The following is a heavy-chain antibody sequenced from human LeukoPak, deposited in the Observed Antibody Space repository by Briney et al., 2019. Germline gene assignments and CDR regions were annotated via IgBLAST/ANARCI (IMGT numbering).Heavy chain of an antibody. CDR1: GFTFSSYA. CDR3: ARGPIAAAGYFDY. CDR2: ISYDGSNK. Sequence: GGSLRLSCAASGFTFSSYAMHWVRQAPGKGLEWVAVISYDGSNKYYAGSVKGRFTISRENAKNSLYLQMNSLRAGDTAVYYCARGPIAAAGYFDYWGQGTLVTVSS. D-gene: IGHD6-13*01. J-gene: IGHJ4*02. V-gene: IGHV3-30*14.